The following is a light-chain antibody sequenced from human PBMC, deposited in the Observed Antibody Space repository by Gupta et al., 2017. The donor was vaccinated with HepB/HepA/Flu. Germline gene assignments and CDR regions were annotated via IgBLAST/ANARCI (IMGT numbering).Light chain of an antibody. CDR1: KLGERF. Sequence: LPEILSVSASSAPTVSITCSGDKLGERFASWYQQKPGQSPVLVIYHDTKRPSGIPERFSASNSANTATLTISGTQAMDDAYYYCQEWDSLTVIFGGGTKLTVL. J-gene: IGLJ2*01. CDR3: QEWDSLTVI. CDR2: HDT. V-gene: IGLV3-1*01.